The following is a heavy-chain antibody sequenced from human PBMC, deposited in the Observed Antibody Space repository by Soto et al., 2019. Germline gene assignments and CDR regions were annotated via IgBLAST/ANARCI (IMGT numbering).Heavy chain of an antibody. CDR3: ARDPRIAAAASPVRFDY. J-gene: IGHJ4*02. D-gene: IGHD6-13*01. Sequence: PSETLSLTCAVYGGSFSGYYWSWIRQPPGKGLEWIGEINHSGSTNYNPSLKSRVTISVDTSKNQFSLKLSSVTAADTAVYHCARDPRIAAAASPVRFDYWGQGTLVTVSS. CDR1: GGSFSGYY. CDR2: INHSGST. V-gene: IGHV4-34*01.